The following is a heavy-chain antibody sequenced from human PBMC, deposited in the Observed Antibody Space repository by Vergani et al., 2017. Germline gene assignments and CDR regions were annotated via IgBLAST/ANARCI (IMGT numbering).Heavy chain of an antibody. CDR2: ISSSSSTI. CDR3: ARDPYDSSGYYTSPLT. Sequence: EVQLLESGGGLVQPGGSLRLSCAASGFTFSSYAMSWVRQAPGKGLEWVSYISSSSSTIYYADSVKGRFTISRDNAKNSLYLQMNSLRDEDTAVYYCARDPYDSSGYYTSPLTWGQGTLVTVSS. V-gene: IGHV3-48*02. D-gene: IGHD3-22*01. CDR1: GFTFSSYA. J-gene: IGHJ5*02.